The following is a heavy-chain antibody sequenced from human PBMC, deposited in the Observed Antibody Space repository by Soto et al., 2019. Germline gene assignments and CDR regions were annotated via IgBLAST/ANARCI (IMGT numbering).Heavy chain of an antibody. V-gene: IGHV3-21*01. CDR3: ASLQRIAVAGRGEDWFDP. CDR2: ISSSSSYI. CDR1: GFTFSSYS. J-gene: IGHJ5*02. Sequence: EVQLVESGGGLVKPGGSLRLSCAASGFTFSSYSMNWVRQAPGKGLEWVSSISSSSSYIYYADSVKGRFTISRDNAKNSLYLQMNRLRAEDTAVYYCASLQRIAVAGRGEDWFDPWGQGTLVTVSS. D-gene: IGHD6-19*01.